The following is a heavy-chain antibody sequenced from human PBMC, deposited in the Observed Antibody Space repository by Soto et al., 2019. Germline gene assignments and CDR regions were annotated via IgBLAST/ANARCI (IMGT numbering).Heavy chain of an antibody. CDR3: AKDGINWGFDY. CDR2: ISYDGTDE. J-gene: IGHJ4*02. Sequence: GWSLRLCYGASGFRCSSYGMHWVRQAPGKGLEWVAMISYDGTDEYYADPVKGRFIISRDNSKNTLSLQMNNLRVEDTAVYYCAKDGINWGFDYWGQGTLVTVSS. D-gene: IGHD7-27*01. CDR1: GFRCSSYG. V-gene: IGHV3-30*18.